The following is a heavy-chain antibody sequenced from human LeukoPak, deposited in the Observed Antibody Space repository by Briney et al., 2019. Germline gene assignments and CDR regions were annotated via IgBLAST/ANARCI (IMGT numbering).Heavy chain of an antibody. CDR2: ISGSGGST. CDR3: AKVLAPYYGMDV. J-gene: IGHJ6*02. CDR1: GLTFSSYA. Sequence: GGSLRLSCAASGLTFSSYALSWVRQAPGKGLEWVSTISGSGGSTYYADSVKGRFTISRDNSKNTLYLQMNSLRAEDTAVYYCAKVLAPYYGMDVWGQGTTVTVSS. V-gene: IGHV3-23*01.